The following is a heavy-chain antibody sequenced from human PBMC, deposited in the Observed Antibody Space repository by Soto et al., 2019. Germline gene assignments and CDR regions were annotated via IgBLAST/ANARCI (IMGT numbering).Heavy chain of an antibody. CDR3: ARIIHIAAAGIIDY. D-gene: IGHD6-13*01. V-gene: IGHV4-31*03. CDR1: GGSISSGGYY. Sequence: PSETLSLTCTVSGGSISSGGYYWSWIRQHPGKGLEWIGYIYYSGSTYYNPSLKSRVTISVDTSKNRFSLKLSSVTAADTAVYYCARIIHIAAAGIIDYWGQGTLVTVSS. CDR2: IYYSGST. J-gene: IGHJ4*02.